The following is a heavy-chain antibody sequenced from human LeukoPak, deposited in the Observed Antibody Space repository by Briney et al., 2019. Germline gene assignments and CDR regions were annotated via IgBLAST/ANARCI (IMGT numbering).Heavy chain of an antibody. CDR3: ATPRDGGWFDP. J-gene: IGHJ5*02. CDR2: ISAYNGNT. Sequence: ASVKVSCKASGYTFASYGISWVRQAPGQGLEWMGWISAYNGNTNYAQKLQGRVTMTTDTSTSTAYMELRSLRSDDTAVYYCATPRDGGWFDPWGQGTLVTVSS. V-gene: IGHV1-18*04. D-gene: IGHD3-10*01. CDR1: GYTFASYG.